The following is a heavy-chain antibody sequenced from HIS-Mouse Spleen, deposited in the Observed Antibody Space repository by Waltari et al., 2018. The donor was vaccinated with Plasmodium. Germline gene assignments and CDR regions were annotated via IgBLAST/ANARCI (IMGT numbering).Heavy chain of an antibody. V-gene: IGHV4-59*08. CDR3: ARHRYSSSWYSY. CDR2: IYYSGST. Sequence: QVQLQESGPGLVKPSETLSLTCTVSGGSISSYYWSWIRQPPGKGLEWIGYIYYSGSTNYTPSLKSRVTISVDTSKNQCSLKLSSVTAADTAVYYCARHRYSSSWYSYWGQGTLVTVSS. D-gene: IGHD6-13*01. J-gene: IGHJ4*02. CDR1: GGSISSYY.